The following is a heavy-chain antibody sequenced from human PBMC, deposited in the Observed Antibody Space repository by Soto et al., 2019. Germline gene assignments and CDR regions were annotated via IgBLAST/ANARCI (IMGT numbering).Heavy chain of an antibody. V-gene: IGHV4-59*08. CDR3: GRGVLH. CDR2: INHDGST. D-gene: IGHD3-16*01. CDR1: GGSISGDH. Sequence: SETLSLTCTVSGGSISGDHWSWIRQPPGTGLEWIGYINHDGSTNYSPALRSRVIISVDTSKNQFSLKLNSVTAADTAMYYCGRGVLHWGKGTLVTVSS. J-gene: IGHJ4*01.